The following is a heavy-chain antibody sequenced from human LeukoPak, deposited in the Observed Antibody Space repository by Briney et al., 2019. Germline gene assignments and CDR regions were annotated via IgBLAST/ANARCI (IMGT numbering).Heavy chain of an antibody. CDR1: GFTFSSYE. V-gene: IGHV3-48*03. CDR3: ARSGPPHFDY. D-gene: IGHD7-27*01. Sequence: GGSLRLSCAASGFTFSSYEMNWVRQAPGKGLEWVSYISSSGSTIYYADSVKGRFTISRDNAKHSLYLQMNSLRAEDTAVYYCARSGPPHFDYWGQGTLVTVSS. J-gene: IGHJ4*02. CDR2: ISSSGSTI.